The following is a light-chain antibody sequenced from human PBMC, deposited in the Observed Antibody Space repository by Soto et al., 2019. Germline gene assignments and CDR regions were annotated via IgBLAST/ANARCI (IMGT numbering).Light chain of an antibody. CDR1: QDISNF. Sequence: DIQMTQSPSTLSASLGDRVTISCRASQDISNFLAWYQHKPGKAPNLIIYDASTLQTGVHSRFRGSGFGTEFNLTISGLQPDDFATYFCQIHDDFSHATFGKGTKVEIX. J-gene: IGKJ2*01. CDR3: QIHDDFSHAT. V-gene: IGKV1-5*01. CDR2: DAS.